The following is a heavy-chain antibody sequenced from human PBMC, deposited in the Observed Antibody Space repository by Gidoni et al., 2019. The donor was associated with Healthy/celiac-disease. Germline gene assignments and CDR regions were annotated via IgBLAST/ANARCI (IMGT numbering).Heavy chain of an antibody. V-gene: IGHV3-48*02. Sequence: EVQLVESGGGLVQPGGSLRLSCAASGFTSSRSSMNWVRQAPGKGLEWVSYISSSSSTIYYADSVKGRFTISRDNAKNSLYLQMNSLRDEDTAVYYCARTAGYSSSWLGGAHYYYYYMDVWGKGTTVTVSS. CDR3: ARTAGYSSSWLGGAHYYYYYMDV. J-gene: IGHJ6*03. CDR2: ISSSSSTI. D-gene: IGHD6-13*01. CDR1: GFTSSRSS.